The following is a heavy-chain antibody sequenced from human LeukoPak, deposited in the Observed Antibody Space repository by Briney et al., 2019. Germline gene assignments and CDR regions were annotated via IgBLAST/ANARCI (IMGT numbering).Heavy chain of an antibody. CDR1: GFTFSNAR. Sequence: AGSLRLSCAASGFTFSNARMNWVRQAPGKGLEWVGRIKTRTDDGATHYSAPVKSRFTISRDDSKTTLYLQMNGLKTEDTAIYYCTTYVGATAYWGQGTLVTVSS. CDR2: IKTRTDDGAT. V-gene: IGHV3-15*01. D-gene: IGHD1-26*01. CDR3: TTYVGATAY. J-gene: IGHJ4*02.